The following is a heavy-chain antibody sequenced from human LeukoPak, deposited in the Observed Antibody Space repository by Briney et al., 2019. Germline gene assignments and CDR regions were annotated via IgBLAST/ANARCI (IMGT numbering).Heavy chain of an antibody. CDR3: ARDCSSTSCYGSYYYGMDG. CDR1: GFTFSSYW. V-gene: IGHV3-7*01. Sequence: GGSLRLSCAASGFTFSSYWMSWVRHAPGPGLEWVANIEQDGSEKYYVDSVKGRLTISRDNAKNSLYLQMDSLRAEDTAVYYCARDCSSTSCYGSYYYGMDGWGQGTTVTVSS. CDR2: IEQDGSEK. J-gene: IGHJ6*02. D-gene: IGHD2-2*01.